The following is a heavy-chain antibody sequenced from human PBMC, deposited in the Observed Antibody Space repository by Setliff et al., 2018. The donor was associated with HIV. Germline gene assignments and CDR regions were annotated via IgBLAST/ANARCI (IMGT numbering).Heavy chain of an antibody. V-gene: IGHV1-18*01. J-gene: IGHJ6*03. Sequence: EASVKVSCKASGYTLSNHGVTWVRQAPGQGLEWMGWISAYHINTKYAQEFQGRVTMTTDTSTNTAYMELRSLRSVDSAVYYCARMKTETAAYFYSYMDVWGKGTTVTSP. CDR3: ARMKTETAAYFYSYMDV. CDR1: GYTLSNHG. CDR2: ISAYHINT. D-gene: IGHD2-21*02.